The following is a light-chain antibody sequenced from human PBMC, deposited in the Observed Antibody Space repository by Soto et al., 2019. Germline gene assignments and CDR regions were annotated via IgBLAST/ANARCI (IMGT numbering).Light chain of an antibody. V-gene: IGKV4-1*01. J-gene: IGKJ2*01. CDR3: QQFYNTPPYT. CDR2: WAS. CDR1: QSVFHSANNMNY. Sequence: DTVMTQSPDSLAVSLGKRATINCKSSQSVFHSANNMNYLAWYQQKPGQSPKLLISWASIRDSGVPDRFSGSGSGTDFTLTINSLQAEDAAVYYCQQFYNTPPYTFGQGTRLEIK.